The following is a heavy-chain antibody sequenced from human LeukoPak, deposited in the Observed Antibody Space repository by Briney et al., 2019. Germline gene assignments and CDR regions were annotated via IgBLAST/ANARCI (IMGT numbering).Heavy chain of an antibody. J-gene: IGHJ1*01. CDR3: ARLISGSLGEYFQY. Sequence: GESLKISCKGSGHSFNSYWIGWVRRLPGEGLEWMVIIYPGDSDTRYSPSFQGQVTISADKSISTTYLQWSSLKASDTAMYYCARLISGSLGEYFQYWGQGTLVTVSS. V-gene: IGHV5-51*01. CDR2: IYPGDSDT. D-gene: IGHD1-26*01. CDR1: GHSFNSYW.